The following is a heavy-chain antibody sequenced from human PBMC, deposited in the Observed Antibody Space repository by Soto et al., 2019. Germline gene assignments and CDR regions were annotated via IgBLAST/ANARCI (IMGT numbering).Heavy chain of an antibody. CDR3: ARVAASLDP. D-gene: IGHD6-25*01. J-gene: IGHJ5*02. CDR1: GYSFTSYD. Sequence: ASVKVSCKASGYSFTSYDINWVRQATGQGLEWMGWMNPKSGNTGYAQKFQGRVTMTMDTSISTAYMELNSLRSEDTAVYYCARVAASLDPWGQGPLVTVSS. CDR2: MNPKSGNT. V-gene: IGHV1-8*01.